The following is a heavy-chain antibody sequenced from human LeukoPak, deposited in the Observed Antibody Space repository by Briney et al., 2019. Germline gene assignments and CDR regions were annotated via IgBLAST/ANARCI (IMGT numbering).Heavy chain of an antibody. V-gene: IGHV4-61*02. CDR2: IDHGGVT. CDR1: GASIDVESYY. J-gene: IGHJ1*01. CDR3: ARGHDYYSEYFQH. D-gene: IGHD1-26*01. Sequence: SETLSLTCTVSGASIDVESYYWTWVRQSAGKGLEWIGRIDHGGVTNYNPSLQSRVTISLDTSQKQFSLKLNSMTAADTAVYYCARGHDYYSEYFQHWGQGTLVSVSS.